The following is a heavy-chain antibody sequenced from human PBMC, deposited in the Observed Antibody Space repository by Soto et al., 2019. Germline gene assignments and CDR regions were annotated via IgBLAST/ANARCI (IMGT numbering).Heavy chain of an antibody. Sequence: ASVKVSCKASGYIFTTYYIHWVRQAPGQGLEWMGMINPSGGSTNYAQKFQGRLTMTRDTSTSTVYMELTSLRSDDTAVYYCAKDSGYNYGYFRWFDPWGQGTLVTVSS. V-gene: IGHV1-46*01. CDR3: AKDSGYNYGYFRWFDP. CDR2: INPSGGST. J-gene: IGHJ5*02. D-gene: IGHD5-18*01. CDR1: GYIFTTYY.